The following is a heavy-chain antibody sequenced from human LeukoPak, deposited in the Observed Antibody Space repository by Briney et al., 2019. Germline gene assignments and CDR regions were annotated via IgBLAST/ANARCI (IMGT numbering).Heavy chain of an antibody. J-gene: IGHJ4*02. CDR3: TKVMEQQLVSTDY. D-gene: IGHD1-1*01. Sequence: GGSLRLSCAASGFTFSTYGMHWVRQAPGKGLEWVAFIRYDGSNENYTDSVKGRFTISSDNSKNTVYLQMNSLRTEDTAIYYCTKVMEQQLVSTDYWGQGTLVTVSS. V-gene: IGHV3-30*02. CDR2: IRYDGSNE. CDR1: GFTFSTYG.